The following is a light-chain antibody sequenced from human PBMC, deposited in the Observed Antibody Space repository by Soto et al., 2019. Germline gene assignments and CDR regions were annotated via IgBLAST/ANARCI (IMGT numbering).Light chain of an antibody. CDR1: QSVSSA. J-gene: IGKJ5*01. CDR3: QQRSNWPAMIT. Sequence: EIVLTQSPATLSLSPGERATLSCRASQSVSSALAWYLQKPGQAPRLLIYDTSTRAAGIPVRFSGSGSGTDFTLTISSLEPEDFAVYYCQQRSNWPAMITFGQGTRLEI. V-gene: IGKV3-11*01. CDR2: DTS.